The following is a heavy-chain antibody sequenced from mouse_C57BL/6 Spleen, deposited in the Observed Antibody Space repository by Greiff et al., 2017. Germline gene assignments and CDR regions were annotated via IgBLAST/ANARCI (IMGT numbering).Heavy chain of an antibody. CDR1: GFTFSDYY. J-gene: IGHJ4*01. D-gene: IGHD2-10*02. CDR3: ARESVWSDYYAMDY. CDR2: INYDGSST. Sequence: DVKLVESEGGLVQPGSSMKLSCTASGFTFSDYYMAWVRQVPEKGLEWVANINYDGSSTYYLDSLKSRFIISRDNAKNILYLQMSSLKSEDTATYYCARESVWSDYYAMDYWGQGTSVTVSS. V-gene: IGHV5-16*01.